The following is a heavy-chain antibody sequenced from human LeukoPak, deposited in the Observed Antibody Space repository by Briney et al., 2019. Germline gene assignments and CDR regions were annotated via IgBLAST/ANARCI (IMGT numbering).Heavy chain of an antibody. Sequence: GGSLRLSCVASGFTFSDYAMSWVRQAPGKGLELVSGIYGSDDKTVYGDAVKGRFTISRENSKNTLYLQMNSLRADVTAVYYCAKTQGYYDAWGQGALVTVSS. CDR3: AKTQGYYDA. J-gene: IGHJ5*02. CDR2: IYGSDDKT. CDR1: GFTFSDYA. V-gene: IGHV3-23*01. D-gene: IGHD2-15*01.